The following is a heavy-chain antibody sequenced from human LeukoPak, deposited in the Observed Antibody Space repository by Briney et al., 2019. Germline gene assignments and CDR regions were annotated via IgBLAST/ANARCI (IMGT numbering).Heavy chain of an antibody. CDR3: TTGGVVPAAILICHSSY. CDR2: IKSKTDGGTT. J-gene: IGHJ4*02. V-gene: IGHV3-15*01. CDR1: GFTFSNAW. D-gene: IGHD2-2*01. Sequence: GGSLRLSCAASGFTFSNAWMSWVRQAPGKGLEWVGRIKSKTDGGTTDYAAPVKGRFTISRDDSKNTLYLQMNSLKTEDTAVYYCTTGGVVPAAILICHSSYWGQGTLVTVSS.